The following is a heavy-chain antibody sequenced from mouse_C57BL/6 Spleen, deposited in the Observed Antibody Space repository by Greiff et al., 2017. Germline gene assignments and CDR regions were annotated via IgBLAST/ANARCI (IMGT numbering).Heavy chain of an antibody. Sequence: VQLQQSGAELVRPGASVKLSCTASGFNIKDDYMHWVKQRPEQGLEWIGWIDPENGDTEYASKFQGKATRTADTSSNTAYLQLSSLTSEDTAVYDCTTGEDGNYVGYWGKGTTLTVSS. J-gene: IGHJ2*01. CDR2: IDPENGDT. CDR3: TTGEDGNYVGY. D-gene: IGHD2-1*01. CDR1: GFNIKDDY. V-gene: IGHV14-4*01.